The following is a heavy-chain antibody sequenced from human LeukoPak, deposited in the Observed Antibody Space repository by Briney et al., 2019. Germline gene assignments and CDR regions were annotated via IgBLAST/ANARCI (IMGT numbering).Heavy chain of an antibody. CDR1: GFTFSSYA. J-gene: IGHJ4*02. CDR2: ISGSGGST. CDR3: AKVTALCSSTSCFTGISDY. V-gene: IGHV3-23*01. Sequence: GGSLRLSCAASGFTFSSYAMSWVRQAPGKGLEWVSAISGSGGSTYYADSVKGRFTISRDNSKNTLYLQMNSLRAEDTAVYYCAKVTALCSSTSCFTGISDYRGQGTLVTVSS. D-gene: IGHD2-2*02.